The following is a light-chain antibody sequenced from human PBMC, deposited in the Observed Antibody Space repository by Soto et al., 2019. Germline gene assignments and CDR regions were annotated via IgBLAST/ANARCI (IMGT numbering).Light chain of an antibody. V-gene: IGLV2-8*01. Sequence: QSALTQPPSASGSPGQSVTISCTGTSSDVGGYNYVSWYQQHPGKAPKLMIYEVSKRPSGVPDRFSGSKSGNRASLTVSGLQADDEADYYYSSYAGSNVVFGGGTQPTVL. CDR3: SSYAGSNVV. J-gene: IGLJ2*01. CDR2: EVS. CDR1: SSDVGGYNY.